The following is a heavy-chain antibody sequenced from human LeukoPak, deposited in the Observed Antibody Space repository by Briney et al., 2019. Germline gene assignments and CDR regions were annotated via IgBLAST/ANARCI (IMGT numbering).Heavy chain of an antibody. J-gene: IGHJ4*02. CDR1: GGSISSSSYY. Sequence: SETLSLTCTVSGGSISSSSYYWGWIRQPPGKGLEWIGSIYYSGGTYYNPSLKSRVTISVDTSKNQFSLKLSSVTAADTAVYYCARHEVHCSSTSCYTAPFDYWDQGTLVTVSS. D-gene: IGHD2-2*02. V-gene: IGHV4-39*01. CDR3: ARHEVHCSSTSCYTAPFDY. CDR2: IYYSGGT.